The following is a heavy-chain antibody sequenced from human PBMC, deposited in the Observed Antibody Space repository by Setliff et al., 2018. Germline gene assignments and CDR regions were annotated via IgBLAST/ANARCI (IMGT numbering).Heavy chain of an antibody. Sequence: ASVKVSCKASGYTFTGYYIHWVRQAPGQGLEWMGWINTNTGNPSYAQGFTGRFVFSLDTSVSTAYLQISSLKADDTAVYYCARASRYGTIRYRGDYYMDVWG. CDR1: GYTFTGYY. J-gene: IGHJ6*03. D-gene: IGHD5-12*01. CDR2: INTNTGNP. CDR3: ARASRYGTIRYRGDYYMDV. V-gene: IGHV7-4-1*02.